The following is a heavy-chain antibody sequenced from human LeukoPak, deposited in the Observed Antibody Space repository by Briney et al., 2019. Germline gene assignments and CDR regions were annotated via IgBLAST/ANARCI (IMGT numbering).Heavy chain of an antibody. CDR3: ARDVGAIPRVARFDY. V-gene: IGHV3-21*01. J-gene: IGHJ4*02. CDR1: GFTFSSYE. D-gene: IGHD3-10*01. Sequence: PGGSLRLSCAASGFTFSSYEMNWVRQAPGKGLEWVSSISSSSNHIYYADSVKGRFTISRDNAKNSLYLQMNSLRAEDTALYYCARDVGAIPRVARFDYWGQGTLVTVSS. CDR2: ISSSSNHI.